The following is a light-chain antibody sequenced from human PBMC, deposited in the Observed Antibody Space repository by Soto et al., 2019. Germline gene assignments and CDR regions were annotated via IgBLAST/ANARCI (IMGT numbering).Light chain of an antibody. Sequence: QSALTQPPSASGSPGQSVTISCTGTSSDVGGYNYVSWYQQHPGKVPKLVVYEVNKRPSGVPDRFSGSKSGNTASLTVSGLQAEDEADYYCTSYAGGNNVFGTGTKVNVL. CDR1: SSDVGGYNY. CDR3: TSYAGGNNV. V-gene: IGLV2-8*01. J-gene: IGLJ1*01. CDR2: EVN.